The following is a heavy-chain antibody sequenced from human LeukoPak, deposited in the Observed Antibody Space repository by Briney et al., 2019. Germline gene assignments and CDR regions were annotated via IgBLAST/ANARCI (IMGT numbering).Heavy chain of an antibody. D-gene: IGHD4/OR15-4a*01. CDR1: GFTFSSYA. J-gene: IGHJ4*02. Sequence: GGSLRLSCAASGFTFSSYAMSWVRQAPGKGLEWVSAISGSGGSTYCADSVKGRFTISRDNSKNTLYLQMNSLRAEDTAVFYCAKVGDYGRYYFDYWGQGTLVTVSS. V-gene: IGHV3-23*01. CDR2: ISGSGGST. CDR3: AKVGDYGRYYFDY.